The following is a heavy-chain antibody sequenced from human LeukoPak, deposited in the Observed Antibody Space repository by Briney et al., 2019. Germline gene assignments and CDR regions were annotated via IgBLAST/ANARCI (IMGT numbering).Heavy chain of an antibody. CDR1: GGSISSYY. CDR3: ARGRRELKYAPDY. J-gene: IGHJ4*02. CDR2: IYYTAGA. Sequence: SETLSLTCTVSGGSISSYYWSWLRQHPGKGPEWIAYIYYTAGAYYNPSLESRVSISLDASENQFSLKLSFVTAADTAVYYCARGRRELKYAPDYWGQGTLVTVSS. V-gene: IGHV4-59*12. D-gene: IGHD2-2*01.